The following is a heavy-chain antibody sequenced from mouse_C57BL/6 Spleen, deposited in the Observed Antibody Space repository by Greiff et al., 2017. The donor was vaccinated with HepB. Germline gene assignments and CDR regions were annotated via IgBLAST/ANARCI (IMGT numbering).Heavy chain of an antibody. V-gene: IGHV1-69*01. CDR2: IDPSDSYT. D-gene: IGHD2-5*01. CDR1: GYTFTSYW. Sequence: QVQLQQPGAELVMPGASVKLSCKASGYTFTSYWMHWVKQRPGQGLEWIGEIDPSDSYTNYNQKFKGKSTLTGDKSSSTAYMQLSSLTSEDSAVYYCARSYYSNYYAMDYWGQGTSVTVSS. J-gene: IGHJ4*01. CDR3: ARSYYSNYYAMDY.